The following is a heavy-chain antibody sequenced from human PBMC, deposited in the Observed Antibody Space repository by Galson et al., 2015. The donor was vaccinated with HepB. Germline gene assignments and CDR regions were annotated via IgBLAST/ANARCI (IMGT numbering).Heavy chain of an antibody. Sequence: SLRLSCAASGFTFSMYAMYWVRQGPGMGLEWVAGISYDGSNKEYADSVKGRFIMSRDNSKNTLYVQMNSLRPEDTAVYYCARDQGLLRFGEAMDVWGRGTTVTVSS. D-gene: IGHD3-10*01. CDR3: ARDQGLLRFGEAMDV. J-gene: IGHJ6*03. CDR1: GFTFSMYA. CDR2: ISYDGSNK. V-gene: IGHV3-30-3*01.